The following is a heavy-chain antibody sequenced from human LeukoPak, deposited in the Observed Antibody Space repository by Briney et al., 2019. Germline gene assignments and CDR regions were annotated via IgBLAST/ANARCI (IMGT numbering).Heavy chain of an antibody. V-gene: IGHV4-34*01. CDR1: GGSFSGYY. Sequence: PSETLSLTCAVYGGSFSGYYWSWIRQPPGKGLEWIGEINHSGSTNYNPSLKSRVTISVDTSKNQFSLKLSSVTAADTAVYYCARGMGRYWGQGTLVTVSS. CDR3: ARGMGRY. J-gene: IGHJ4*02. CDR2: INHSGST.